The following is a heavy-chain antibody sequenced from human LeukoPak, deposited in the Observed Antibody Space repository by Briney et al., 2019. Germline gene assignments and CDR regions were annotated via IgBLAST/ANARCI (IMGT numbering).Heavy chain of an antibody. CDR3: TRAGRQGIVATIDY. CDR1: GFTFGDYA. Sequence: GGSLRLSCTASGFTFGDYAMSWVRQAPGKGLEWVGFIRSKAYGGTTEYAACVKGRFTISRDDSKSIAYLQMNSLKTEDTAVYYCTRAGRQGIVATIDYWGQGTLVTVSS. V-gene: IGHV3-49*04. CDR2: IRSKAYGGTT. D-gene: IGHD5-12*01. J-gene: IGHJ4*02.